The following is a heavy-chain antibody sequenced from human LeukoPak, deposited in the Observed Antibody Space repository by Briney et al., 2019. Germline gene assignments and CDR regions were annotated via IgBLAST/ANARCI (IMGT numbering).Heavy chain of an antibody. D-gene: IGHD2-15*01. CDR1: GGSFSGYY. CDR2: INHSGST. CDR3: AGGGVVVVAATAYDY. J-gene: IGHJ4*02. Sequence: SETLSLTCAVYGGSFSGYYWSWIRQPPGKGLEWIEEINHSGSTNYNPSLKSRVTISVDTYKNQFSLKLSSVTAADTAVYYCAGGGVVVVAATAYDYWGQGTLVTVSS. V-gene: IGHV4-34*01.